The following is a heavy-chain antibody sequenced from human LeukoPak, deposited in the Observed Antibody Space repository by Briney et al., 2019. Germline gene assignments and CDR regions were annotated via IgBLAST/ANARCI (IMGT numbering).Heavy chain of an antibody. Sequence: ASVKVSCKASGYTFTGYYMHWVRQAPGQGLEWMGWINPNSGGTNYAQKFQGRVTMTRDTSISTAYMELSRLRSDDTAVYYCAGAEMATISYQIADYWGQGTLVTVSS. D-gene: IGHD5-24*01. CDR3: AGAEMATISYQIADY. CDR1: GYTFTGYY. V-gene: IGHV1-2*02. J-gene: IGHJ4*02. CDR2: INPNSGGT.